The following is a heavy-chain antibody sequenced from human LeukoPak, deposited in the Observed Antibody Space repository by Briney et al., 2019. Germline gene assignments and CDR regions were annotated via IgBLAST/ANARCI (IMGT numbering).Heavy chain of an antibody. D-gene: IGHD6-13*01. Sequence: ASVKVSCKASGYTFTSYGISWVRQAPGQGLEWMGWISAYNGNTNYAQKLQGRVTMTTDTSTSTAYMELSSLRSEDTAVYYCARGIAAAGYRRSPEPHGMDVWGQGTTVTVSS. CDR1: GYTFTSYG. CDR2: ISAYNGNT. J-gene: IGHJ6*02. CDR3: ARGIAAAGYRRSPEPHGMDV. V-gene: IGHV1-18*01.